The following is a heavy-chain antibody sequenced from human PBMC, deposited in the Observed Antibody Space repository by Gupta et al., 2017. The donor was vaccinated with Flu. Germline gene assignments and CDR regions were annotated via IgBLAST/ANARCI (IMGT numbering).Heavy chain of an antibody. Sequence: GKGLEWMGIIYPGDSDTRYSPSFQGQVTISVDKSISTAYLHWSSLKASDTAMYYCARRYYDSAGYCLDYWGQGTLVTVSS. V-gene: IGHV5-51*01. CDR3: ARRYYDSAGYCLDY. J-gene: IGHJ4*02. D-gene: IGHD3-22*01. CDR2: IYPGDSDT.